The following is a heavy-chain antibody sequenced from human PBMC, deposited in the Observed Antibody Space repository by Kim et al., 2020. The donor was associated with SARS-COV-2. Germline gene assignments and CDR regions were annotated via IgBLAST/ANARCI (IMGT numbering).Heavy chain of an antibody. Sequence: GGSLRLSCAASGFTFSSYGMHWVRQAPGKGLEWVAVISYDGSNKYYADSVKGRFTISRDNSKNTLYLQMNSLRAEDTAVYYCAKGTDDYDFWSGYESGYYYYGMDLWGQGTTVAVSS. V-gene: IGHV3-30*18. CDR1: GFTFSSYG. CDR2: ISYDGSNK. J-gene: IGHJ6*02. D-gene: IGHD3-3*01. CDR3: AKGTDDYDFWSGYESGYYYYGMDL.